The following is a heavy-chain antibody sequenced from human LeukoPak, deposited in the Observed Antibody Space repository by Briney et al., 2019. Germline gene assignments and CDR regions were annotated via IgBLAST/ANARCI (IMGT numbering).Heavy chain of an antibody. CDR2: ISGSGDST. D-gene: IGHD4-17*01. CDR3: ARDRYGDYSFDY. J-gene: IGHJ4*02. CDR1: GFIFSKYA. V-gene: IGHV3-23*01. Sequence: GGSLRLSCAASGFIFSKYAMNWVRQPPGRGLQWVSCISGSGDSTYYADSVKVRFTISRDNSKNMLYLEMNSLRAEDTAEYYCARDRYGDYSFDYWGQGILVTVSS.